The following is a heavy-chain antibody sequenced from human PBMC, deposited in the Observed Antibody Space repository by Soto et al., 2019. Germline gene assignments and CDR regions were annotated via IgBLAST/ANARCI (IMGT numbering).Heavy chain of an antibody. CDR1: GGSIISGGCY. CDR2: IYYSGST. J-gene: IGHJ6*02. D-gene: IGHD3-16*01. CDR3: ARGGYYDNVWGKLSHYGLDK. V-gene: IGHV4-31*03. Sequence: SETLSLTCTVSGGSIISGGCYWSWIRKHPGKGLEWIGYIYYSGSTYYNPSLKSRVTISVDTSKNQFSLKLSSVTAADTAVYYCARGGYYDNVWGKLSHYGLDKWGQGTSVTVSS.